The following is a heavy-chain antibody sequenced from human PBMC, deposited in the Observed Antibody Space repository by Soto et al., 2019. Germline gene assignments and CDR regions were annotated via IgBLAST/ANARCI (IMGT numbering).Heavy chain of an antibody. J-gene: IGHJ4*02. CDR1: GFTFSSYA. Sequence: GGSLRLSCAASGFTFSSYAMHWVRQAPGKGLEWVAVISYDGSNKYYADSVKGRFTISRDNAKNSLYLQMNSLRAEDTAVYYCAVLRYFDWSNFDYWGQGTLVTVSS. V-gene: IGHV3-30-3*01. CDR3: AVLRYFDWSNFDY. D-gene: IGHD3-9*01. CDR2: ISYDGSNK.